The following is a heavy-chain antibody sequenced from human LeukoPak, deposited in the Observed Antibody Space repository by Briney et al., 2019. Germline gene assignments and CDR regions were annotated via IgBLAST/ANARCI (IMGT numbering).Heavy chain of an antibody. D-gene: IGHD2-15*01. CDR1: GYTFTGYY. V-gene: IGHV1-2*06. CDR2: INPISGGT. J-gene: IGHJ4*02. Sequence: ASVKVSCKASGYTFTGYYMHWVRQAPGQGLEYMGRINPISGGTVYAQKFQGRVTMTRDTSITTAYMELTRLRSDDTAVYYCARGQDIVVWDYFDYWGQGTLVTVSS. CDR3: ARGQDIVVWDYFDY.